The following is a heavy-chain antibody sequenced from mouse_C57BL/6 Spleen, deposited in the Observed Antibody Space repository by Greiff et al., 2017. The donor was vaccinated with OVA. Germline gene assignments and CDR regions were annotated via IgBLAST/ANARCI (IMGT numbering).Heavy chain of an antibody. D-gene: IGHD1-1*01. CDR1: GYTFTSYW. CDR3: ARGSTVVPFDY. J-gene: IGHJ2*01. Sequence: QVQLQQPGAELVMPGASVKLSCKASGYTFTSYWMHWVKQGPGQGLEWIGEIDPSDSYTNYNQKFKGKSTLTVDKSSSTAYMQLSSLTSEDSAVYYCARGSTVVPFDYWGQGTTLTVSS. CDR2: IDPSDSYT. V-gene: IGHV1-69*01.